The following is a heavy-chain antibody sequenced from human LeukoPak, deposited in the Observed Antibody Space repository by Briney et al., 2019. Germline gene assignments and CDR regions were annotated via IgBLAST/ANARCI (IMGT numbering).Heavy chain of an antibody. CDR1: GFTFSSYS. J-gene: IGHJ4*02. V-gene: IGHV3-21*01. CDR3: ARAPGGLTGYYSNY. D-gene: IGHD3-9*01. CDR2: ISSSSSYI. Sequence: GGSLRLSCAASGFTFSSYSMNWVRQAPGKGLEWVSSISSSSSYIYYADSVKGRFTISRDSSKNTLFLQMNSLRAEDTAVYYCARAPGGLTGYYSNYWGQGTLVTVSS.